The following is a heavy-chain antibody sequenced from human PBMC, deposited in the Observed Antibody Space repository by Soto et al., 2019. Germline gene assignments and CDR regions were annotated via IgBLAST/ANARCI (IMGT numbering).Heavy chain of an antibody. CDR1: GFTFSVYA. V-gene: IGHV3-30-3*01. J-gene: IGHJ4*02. CDR3: ARHRGPTLAGIVFCDY. D-gene: IGHD6-19*01. CDR2: ISTDGTRT. Sequence: QVQLVESGGGVVQPGRSLRLSCTASGFTFSVYAMHWVRQAPGKGLEWVALISTDGTRTYYADSVKGRFTISRDNSKNTLFLQIDSLRSEDTSVYYCARHRGPTLAGIVFCDYWGQGTLVTVSS.